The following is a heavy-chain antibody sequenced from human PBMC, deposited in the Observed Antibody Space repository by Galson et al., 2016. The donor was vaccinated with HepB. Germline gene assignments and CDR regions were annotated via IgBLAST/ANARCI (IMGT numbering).Heavy chain of an antibody. J-gene: IGHJ4*02. D-gene: IGHD3-10*01. V-gene: IGHV3-23*01. CDR1: GFTFIKCA. CDR2: SSVSGATT. CDR3: ARDRAFYYASGSYVLTPKYFDY. Sequence: SLRLSCAASGFTFIKCAMTWVRQAPGKGLEWVSASSVSGATTYYADSVKGRFTISRDNSKSTLYLQMRSLRADDTAVYYCARDRAFYYASGSYVLTPKYFDYWGQRTLVTVSS.